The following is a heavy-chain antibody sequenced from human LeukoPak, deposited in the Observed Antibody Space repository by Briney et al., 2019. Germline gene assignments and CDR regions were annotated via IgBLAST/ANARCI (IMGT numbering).Heavy chain of an antibody. D-gene: IGHD3-10*01. CDR2: INHSGST. CDR1: GGSFSGYY. CDR3: ARGGGSGFDFDY. V-gene: IGHV4-34*01. J-gene: IGHJ4*02. Sequence: SETLSLTCAVYGGSFSGYYWSWIRQPPGKGLEWIGEINHSGSTNYNPSLKSRVTISVDTSKNQFSLKLSSVTAADTAVYYCARGGGSGFDFDYWGQRTLVTVSS.